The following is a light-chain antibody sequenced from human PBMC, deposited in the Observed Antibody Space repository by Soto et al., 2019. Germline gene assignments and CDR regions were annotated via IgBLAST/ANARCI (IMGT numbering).Light chain of an antibody. CDR2: GAS. CDR1: QSVSNDY. J-gene: IGKJ5*01. Sequence: ENVLTQSPDTLSLSPGERATLSCRASQSVSNDYLAWYHQKPGQGPRLLIYGASSRATGIPDRFSGSGSGTDFTLTINRLEPKDFAVYYCQHYDKSNPITFGQGTRLEMK. CDR3: QHYDKSNPIT. V-gene: IGKV3-20*01.